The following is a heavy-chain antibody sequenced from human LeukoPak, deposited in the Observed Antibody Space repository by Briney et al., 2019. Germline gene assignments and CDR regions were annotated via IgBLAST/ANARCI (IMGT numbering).Heavy chain of an antibody. CDR1: GGSISSGSYY. D-gene: IGHD3-9*01. V-gene: IGHV4-61*02. CDR3: ARVYYDILTGSGWFDP. Sequence: PSETLSLTCTVSGGSISSGSYYWSWIRQPAGKGLEWIGRIYTSGSTNYNPSLKSRVTISVDTSKNQFSLKLSSVTAADTAVYYCARVYYDILTGSGWFDPWGQGTLVTVSS. J-gene: IGHJ5*02. CDR2: IYTSGST.